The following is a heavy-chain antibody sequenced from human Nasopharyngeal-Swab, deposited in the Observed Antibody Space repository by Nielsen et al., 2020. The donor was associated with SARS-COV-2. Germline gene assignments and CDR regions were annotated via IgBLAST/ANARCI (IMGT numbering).Heavy chain of an antibody. J-gene: IGHJ4*02. V-gene: IGHV3-23*01. CDR2: LGVGGGPT. D-gene: IGHD3-22*01. Sequence: GESLKISCAASGFSFSTHAMTWIRQAPGKGLEWVSSLGVGGGPTYYADSAKGRFTISSDNSKNTLYLQMNSLRAEDTAVYYCAKGDSSGSFDYWGQGTLVTVSS. CDR3: AKGDSSGSFDY. CDR1: GFSFSTHA.